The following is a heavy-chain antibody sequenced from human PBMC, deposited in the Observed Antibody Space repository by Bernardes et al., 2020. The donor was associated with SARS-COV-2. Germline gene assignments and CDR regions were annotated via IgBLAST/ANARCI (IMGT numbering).Heavy chain of an antibody. CDR3: TTSLSLTVVVYAFDI. CDR2: FDPEDGEA. D-gene: IGHD3-22*01. J-gene: IGHJ4*02. V-gene: IGHV1-24*01. CDR1: GNTLSDIS. Sequence: ASVKVSCKVSGNTLSDISMHWVRQAPGKGLEWMGSFDPEDGEAVYAQKFLGRVTMTADTSTYTSYMELSSLRSDDTAVYYCTTSLSLTVVVYAFDIWGQGTLVTVSS.